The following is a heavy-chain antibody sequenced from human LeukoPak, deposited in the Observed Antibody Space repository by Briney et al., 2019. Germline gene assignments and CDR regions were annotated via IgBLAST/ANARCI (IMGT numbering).Heavy chain of an antibody. CDR2: IRKKSDRYTT. CDR3: ADIGGGGSNTR. J-gene: IGHJ1*01. D-gene: IGHD2-15*01. V-gene: IGHV3-72*01. CDR1: GFTVSDHY. Sequence: GGSLRLSCIASGFTVSDHYLDWLRQSRGKGVEWVGLIRKKSDRYTTEYAASVKGRFTISRDDSTNSVYLQMSSLKSEDTAVYYCADIGGGGSNTRWGEGTVVTVSS.